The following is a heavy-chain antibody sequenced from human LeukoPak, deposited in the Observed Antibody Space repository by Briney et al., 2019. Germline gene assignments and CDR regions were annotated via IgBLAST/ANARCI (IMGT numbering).Heavy chain of an antibody. D-gene: IGHD3-10*01. V-gene: IGHV3-7*03. Sequence: GGSLRLSCAASGFTFSNYWMSWVRQAPGKGLEWVANIKQDGGEKYYVDSVKGRFTISRDNAKNSLYLQMNSLRVEDTAMYYCARAYYYESGSYWFDYWGQGTLVTVSS. J-gene: IGHJ4*02. CDR2: IKQDGGEK. CDR3: ARAYYYESGSYWFDY. CDR1: GFTFSNYW.